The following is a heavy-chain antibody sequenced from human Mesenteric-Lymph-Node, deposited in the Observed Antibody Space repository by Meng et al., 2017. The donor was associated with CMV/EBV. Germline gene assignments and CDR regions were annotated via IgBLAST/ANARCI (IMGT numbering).Heavy chain of an antibody. CDR3: ARFYGAGSYFIDV. J-gene: IGHJ4*02. CDR2: IYSDGRT. D-gene: IGHD3-10*01. V-gene: IGHV3-66*02. CDR1: GISVGSHY. Sequence: GESLKISCAASGISVGSHYMTWVRQAPGKGLEWVSVIYSDGRTYHADSVKGRFSISRDYSKTTLFLQMNSLRAEDTAVYYCARFYGAGSYFIDVWGQGTLVTVSS.